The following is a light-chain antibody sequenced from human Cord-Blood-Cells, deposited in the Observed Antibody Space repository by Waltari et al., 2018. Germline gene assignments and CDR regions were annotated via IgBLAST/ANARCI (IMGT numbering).Light chain of an antibody. CDR3: SSYAGSNNWV. Sequence: QSALTQPPSASGSPGQSVTISCTGTSSDVGGYNYVSWYQQHPGKAPKLVIYEVSKRTSVVRDRFSGSNAGHTASLTVSGLQAEDEADYYCSSYAGSNNWVFGGGTKLTVL. CDR2: EVS. CDR1: SSDVGGYNY. V-gene: IGLV2-8*01. J-gene: IGLJ3*02.